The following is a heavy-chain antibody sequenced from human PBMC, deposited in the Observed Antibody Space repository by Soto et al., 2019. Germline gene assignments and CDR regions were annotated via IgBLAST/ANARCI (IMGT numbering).Heavy chain of an antibody. CDR3: ARVLYYGSGSYSPYGMDV. CDR2: VSPPFRTS. D-gene: IGHD3-10*01. V-gene: IGHV1-69*01. CDR1: GVSFNKNG. J-gene: IGHJ6*02. Sequence: QVQLVQSGAEVKKPGSSVKVYCKTSGVSFNKNGIGWVRQAPGHGLEWMGGVSPPFRTSNYARKFQGRISITSDASTGTVNMALSIRTAEDTAQYYCARVLYYGSGSYSPYGMDVWGQGTTVSVSS.